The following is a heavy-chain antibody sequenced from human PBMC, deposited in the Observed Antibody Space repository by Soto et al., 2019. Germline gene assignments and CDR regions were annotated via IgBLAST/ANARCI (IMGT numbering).Heavy chain of an antibody. V-gene: IGHV4-39*01. J-gene: IGHJ3*02. Sequence: LSLTCTVSGGSISSSSYYWGWIRQPPGEGLEWIGSIYYSGSTYYNPSLKSRVTISVDTSKNQFSLKLSSVTAADTAVYYCARQNRNMIGGRGFDIWGQGTMVTVSS. CDR2: IYYSGST. CDR3: ARQNRNMIGGRGFDI. D-gene: IGHD3-22*01. CDR1: GGSISSSSYY.